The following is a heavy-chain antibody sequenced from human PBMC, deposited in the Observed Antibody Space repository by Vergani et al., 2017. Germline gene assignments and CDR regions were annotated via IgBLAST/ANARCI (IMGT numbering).Heavy chain of an antibody. D-gene: IGHD6-13*01. V-gene: IGHV4-39*07. J-gene: IGHJ3*02. CDR1: GASIRSSNYY. Sequence: QLQLQESGPGLVKPSATLSLTCSVSGASIRSSNYYWGWIRQPPGKGLEWIASIYYSGSTYYNPSLKSRVTISVDTSKNQFSLKLSSVTAADTAVYYCAXEGGAAAGSHAFDIWGQGTMVTVSS. CDR2: IYYSGST. CDR3: AXEGGAAAGSHAFDI.